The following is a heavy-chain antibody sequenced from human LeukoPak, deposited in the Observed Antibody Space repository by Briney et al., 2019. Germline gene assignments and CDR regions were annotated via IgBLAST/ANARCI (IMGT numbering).Heavy chain of an antibody. CDR2: IRYDGSNK. CDR1: GFTFSSYG. J-gene: IGHJ4*02. Sequence: GGSLRLSCAASGFTFSSYGMHWVRQAPGKGLEWVAFIRYDGSNKYYADSVKGRFTISRDNSKNTLYLQMNSLRAEDTAVYYCASRSLGSYFSLVDYWGQGTLVTVSS. D-gene: IGHD1-26*01. CDR3: ASRSLGSYFSLVDY. V-gene: IGHV3-30*02.